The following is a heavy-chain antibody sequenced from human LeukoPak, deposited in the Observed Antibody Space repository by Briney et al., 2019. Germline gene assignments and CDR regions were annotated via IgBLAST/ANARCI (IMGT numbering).Heavy chain of an antibody. D-gene: IGHD2-15*01. CDR2: ISSSSSYI. CDR3: ARDRYCSGGSCWDWFDP. Sequence: GGSLRLSCAASGFTFSSYSMNWVRQAPGKGLEWVSSISSSSSYIYYADSVKGRFTISRDNAKNSLYLQMNSLRAEDTAVYYCARDRYCSGGSCWDWFDPWGQGTLVTVSS. J-gene: IGHJ5*02. V-gene: IGHV3-21*01. CDR1: GFTFSSYS.